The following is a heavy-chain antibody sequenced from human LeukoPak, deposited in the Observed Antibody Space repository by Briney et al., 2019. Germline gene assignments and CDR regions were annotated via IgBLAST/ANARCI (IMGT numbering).Heavy chain of an antibody. D-gene: IGHD6-6*01. CDR3: VRGHSSSSNYFDY. CDR2: ISSNGGST. V-gene: IGHV3-64D*09. J-gene: IGHJ4*02. Sequence: TGVSLRLSCSASGFTFSSYAMRWVRQAPGKGLEYVSGISSNGGSTNYEDSVKGRFTISRDNSKNTLYLQMSSLRAEDTAVYYCVRGHSSSSNYFDYWGQGSLVTVSS. CDR1: GFTFSSYA.